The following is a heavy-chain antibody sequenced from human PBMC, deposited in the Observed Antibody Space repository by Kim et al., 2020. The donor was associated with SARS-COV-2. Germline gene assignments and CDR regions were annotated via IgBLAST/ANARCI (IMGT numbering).Heavy chain of an antibody. J-gene: IGHJ4*02. CDR1: GFTFSSYP. D-gene: IGHD3-10*01. CDR3: AREVLGPGAFGNYYYGVR. Sequence: GGSLRLSCAASGFTFSSYPMNWVRQAPGKGLQWVALISSSSRNIYYADSVKGRFTISRDNAKNTLYLQMNSLRAEDTAVYYCAREVLGPGAFGNYYYGVRWGQGALVTVSS. V-gene: IGHV3-21*01. CDR2: ISSSSRNI.